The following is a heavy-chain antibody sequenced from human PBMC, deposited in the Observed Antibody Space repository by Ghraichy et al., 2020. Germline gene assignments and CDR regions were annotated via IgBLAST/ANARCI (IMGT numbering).Heavy chain of an antibody. CDR1: GFTFSSYA. D-gene: IGHD2-15*01. Sequence: LSLTCAASGFTFSSYAMHWVRQAPGKGLEWVAVISYDGSNKYYADSVKGRFTISRDNSKNTLYLQMNSLRAEDTAVYYCARDRVVAATKYYFDYWGQGTLVTVSS. CDR3: ARDRVVAATKYYFDY. CDR2: ISYDGSNK. V-gene: IGHV3-30-3*01. J-gene: IGHJ4*02.